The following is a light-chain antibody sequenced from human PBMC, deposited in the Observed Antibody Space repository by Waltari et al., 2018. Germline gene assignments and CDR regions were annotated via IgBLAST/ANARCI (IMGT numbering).Light chain of an antibody. V-gene: IGKV2-28*01. Sequence: DIVMTQSPLSLTVTPGRPASISCRSSQSLLHSNGYSFLDWYLQKPGQSPQLLIYSASYRASGVPDRFSGSGSGTHFTLKISRVEAEDAGGYYCMQGLLTPYTFGQGTKLEIK. J-gene: IGKJ2*01. CDR2: SAS. CDR3: MQGLLTPYT. CDR1: QSLLHSNGYSF.